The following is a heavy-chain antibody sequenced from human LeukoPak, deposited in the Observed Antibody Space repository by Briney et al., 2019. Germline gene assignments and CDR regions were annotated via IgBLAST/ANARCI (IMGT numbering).Heavy chain of an antibody. CDR1: GLTFSTYS. V-gene: IGHV3-48*01. D-gene: IGHD2-15*01. CDR3: ARATQPGFDP. J-gene: IGHJ5*02. Sequence: GGSLRLSCGASGLTFSTYSMNWVRQAPGRGLEWVSYISSDSGARYYADSVKGRFTISRDNAKNSLYLQMNSLRAEDTAVYYCARATQPGFDPWGQGTLVTVSS. CDR2: ISSDSGAR.